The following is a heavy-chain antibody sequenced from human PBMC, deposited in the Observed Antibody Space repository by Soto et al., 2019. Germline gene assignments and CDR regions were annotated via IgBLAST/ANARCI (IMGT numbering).Heavy chain of an antibody. J-gene: IGHJ3*02. D-gene: IGHD3-3*01. CDR2: IYYSGST. Sequence: SETLSLTCTVSGGSNSSGGYYWSWIRQHPGKGLEWIGYIYYSGSTYYNPSLKSRVTISVDTSKNQFSLKLSSVTAADTAVYYCARDRWGSDYDFWSGSGTDAFDIWGQGTMVTVSS. CDR1: GGSNSSGGYY. CDR3: ARDRWGSDYDFWSGSGTDAFDI. V-gene: IGHV4-31*03.